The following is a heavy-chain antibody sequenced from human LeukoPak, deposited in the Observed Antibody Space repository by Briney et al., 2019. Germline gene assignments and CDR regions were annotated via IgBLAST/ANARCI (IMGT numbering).Heavy chain of an antibody. J-gene: IGHJ4*02. CDR1: GFTFSTYW. Sequence: GGSLRLSCAASGFTFSTYWMHWVRQAPGKGLVWVSRISSDGSITSYADSVKGRFTISRDNAKNTLYLQMNSLRAEDTAVYYCARTAVAGSIDYWGQGTLVTVSS. D-gene: IGHD6-19*01. CDR3: ARTAVAGSIDY. CDR2: ISSDGSIT. V-gene: IGHV3-74*01.